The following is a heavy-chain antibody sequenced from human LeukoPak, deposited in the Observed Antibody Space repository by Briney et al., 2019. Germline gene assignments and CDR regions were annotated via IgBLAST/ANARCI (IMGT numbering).Heavy chain of an antibody. CDR2: IYYTGST. D-gene: IGHD1-26*01. CDR1: GGSIGIYY. CDR3: ARHQHSGRQHYYGMDV. Sequence: SETLSLTCTVSGGSIGIYYWSWIRQPPGKGLEWIGYIYYTGSTNYNPSLKSRVTMSVDTSKNQFSPNLSSVTAADTAVYYCARHQHSGRQHYYGMDVWGQGTTVTVSS. J-gene: IGHJ6*02. V-gene: IGHV4-59*08.